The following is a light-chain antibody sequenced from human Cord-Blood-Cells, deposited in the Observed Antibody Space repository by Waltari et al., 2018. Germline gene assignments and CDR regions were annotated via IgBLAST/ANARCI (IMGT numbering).Light chain of an antibody. V-gene: IGLV2-23*01. CDR3: CSYAGSSTSWV. CDR2: EGS. Sequence: QSALTQPASVSGSPGQSITLSCTGTTSEVGIYNSLSWYQQHPAKAPKHMIYEGSMRPSGVSNRFSGSKSGNTASLTISVLQAEDEADYYCCSYAGSSTSWVFGGGTKLTVL. CDR1: TSEVGIYNS. J-gene: IGLJ3*02.